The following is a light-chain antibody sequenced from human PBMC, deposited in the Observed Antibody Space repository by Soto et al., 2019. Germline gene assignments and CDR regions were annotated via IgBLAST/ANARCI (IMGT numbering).Light chain of an antibody. CDR2: DAS. V-gene: IGKV1-33*01. CDR3: EQYYNLLPIT. Sequence: IQMTQSPSSLSASVGDRVTITCQASQDISKNLNWYQQKPGKAPKLLIYDASSLQTGVPSRFSGSEHFSDFNFTITILQPEDLRTYYREQYYNLLPITFSRGTRLEIK. J-gene: IGKJ5*01. CDR1: QDISKN.